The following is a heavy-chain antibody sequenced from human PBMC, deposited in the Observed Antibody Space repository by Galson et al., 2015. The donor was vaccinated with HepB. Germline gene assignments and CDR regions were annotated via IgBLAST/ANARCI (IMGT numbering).Heavy chain of an antibody. CDR2: ISAYNGNT. CDR1: GYTFTSYG. V-gene: IGHV1-18*01. Sequence: SVKVSCKASGYTFTSYGISWVRQAPGQGLEWMGWISAYNGNTNYAQKLQGRVTMTTDTSTSTAYMELRSLRSDDTAVYYCARAPRRYSSSWYGDAFDIWGQGTMVTVSS. D-gene: IGHD6-13*01. CDR3: ARAPRRYSSSWYGDAFDI. J-gene: IGHJ3*02.